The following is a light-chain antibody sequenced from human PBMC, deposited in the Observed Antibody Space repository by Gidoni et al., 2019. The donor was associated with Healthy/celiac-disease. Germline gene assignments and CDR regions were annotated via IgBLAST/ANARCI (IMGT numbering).Light chain of an antibody. Sequence: IHMAHSPSSLSASVGDRVTITCRESQSISSYLNWYQQKPGKAPKLLIYAASSLQSGVPSRCSGSGSGTDFTLTISSLQPEDFATYYCQQSYSTPRTFGQXTKVEIK. J-gene: IGKJ1*01. CDR1: QSISSY. CDR2: AAS. CDR3: QQSYSTPRT. V-gene: IGKV1-39*01.